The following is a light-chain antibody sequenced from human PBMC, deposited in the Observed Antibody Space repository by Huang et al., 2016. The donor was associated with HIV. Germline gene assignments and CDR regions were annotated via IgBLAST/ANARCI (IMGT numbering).Light chain of an antibody. Sequence: EIVLTQSPDTLSLSPGEGASLSCRASQSVSRYVAWYQHRPGQAPRLLIYDGSYRASGIPARFSGSGSGTEFTLTISSLEPEDSAVYYCQQRSNWGGAFGPGTKVEI. CDR1: QSVSRY. J-gene: IGKJ3*01. V-gene: IGKV3-11*01. CDR2: DGS. CDR3: QQRSNWGGA.